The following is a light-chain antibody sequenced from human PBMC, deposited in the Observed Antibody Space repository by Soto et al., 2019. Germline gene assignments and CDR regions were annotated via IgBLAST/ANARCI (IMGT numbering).Light chain of an antibody. CDR2: DVS. V-gene: IGLV2-14*01. Sequence: QSVLTQPASVSGSPGQSITISCTGTSSDVGGYNYVSWYQQHPGKAPKLMIYDVSNRHSGVSNRVSGSKSGNTASLTISGLKAEDEADYSCSSYTSSSTLVFGGGTKLTVL. CDR1: SSDVGGYNY. J-gene: IGLJ2*01. CDR3: SSYTSSSTLV.